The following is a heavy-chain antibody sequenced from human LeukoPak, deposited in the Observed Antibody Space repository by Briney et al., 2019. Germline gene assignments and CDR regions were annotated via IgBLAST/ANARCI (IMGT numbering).Heavy chain of an antibody. D-gene: IGHD3-3*01. J-gene: IGHJ4*02. CDR3: AKALTIFGVVGFDY. Sequence: PGGSLRLSCAASGLTFDDYAMHWVRQAPGKGLEWVSGISWNSGSIGYADSVKGRFTISRDNAKNSLYLQMNSLRAEDTALYYCAKALTIFGVVGFDYWGQGTLVTVSS. CDR2: ISWNSGSI. CDR1: GLTFDDYA. V-gene: IGHV3-9*01.